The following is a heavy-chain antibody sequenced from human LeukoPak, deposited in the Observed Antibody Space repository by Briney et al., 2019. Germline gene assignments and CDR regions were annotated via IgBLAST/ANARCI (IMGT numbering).Heavy chain of an antibody. Sequence: PGGSLRLSCAASGFTFSSYGMHWVRQAPGKGLEWVAFIRYDGNNKYYADSVKGRFTISRDNSKNTLYLQMNSLRAEDTAVYYCAKDVPLESSGGSCLADWGQGTLVTVSS. D-gene: IGHD2-15*01. J-gene: IGHJ4*02. CDR1: GFTFSSYG. CDR3: AKDVPLESSGGSCLAD. CDR2: IRYDGNNK. V-gene: IGHV3-30*02.